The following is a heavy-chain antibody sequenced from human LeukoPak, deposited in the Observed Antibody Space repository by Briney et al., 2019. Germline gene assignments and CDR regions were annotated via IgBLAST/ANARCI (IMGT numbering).Heavy chain of an antibody. Sequence: ASVKVSCTASGYTFTGYYMHWVRQAPGQGLERMGWINPNSGGTNYAQKFQGRVTMTRDTSISTAYMELSRLRSDDTAVYYCARGPGNYEAYFDYWGQGTLVTVSS. CDR1: GYTFTGYY. J-gene: IGHJ4*02. CDR3: ARGPGNYEAYFDY. D-gene: IGHD3-16*01. V-gene: IGHV1-2*02. CDR2: INPNSGGT.